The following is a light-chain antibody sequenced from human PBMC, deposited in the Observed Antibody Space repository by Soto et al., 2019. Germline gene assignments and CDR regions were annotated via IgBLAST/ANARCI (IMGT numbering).Light chain of an antibody. CDR3: SSYTGSTALV. CDR1: SSDVGGYNY. CDR2: EVS. V-gene: IGLV2-14*01. Sequence: QSALTQPASVSGSPGQSITISCTGTSSDVGGYNYVSWYQQHPGKAPKLMISEVSNRPSGVSNRFSGSKSGNTASLTISGLQPEDEADYYCSSYTGSTALVFGGGTKVTVL. J-gene: IGLJ2*01.